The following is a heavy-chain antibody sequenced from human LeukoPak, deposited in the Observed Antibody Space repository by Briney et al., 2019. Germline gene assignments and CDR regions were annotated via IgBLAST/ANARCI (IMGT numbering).Heavy chain of an antibody. CDR2: IIPILGIA. J-gene: IGHJ6*02. D-gene: IGHD3-22*01. CDR1: GGTFSSYA. Sequence: AVKVSCKASGGTFSSYAISWVRQAPGQGLEWMGRIIPILGIANYAQKFQGRVTITADKSTSTAYMELSSLRSEDTAVYYCARDRYYDSSGYGYYCYGMDVWGQGTPVTVSS. CDR3: ARDRYYDSSGYGYYCYGMDV. V-gene: IGHV1-69*04.